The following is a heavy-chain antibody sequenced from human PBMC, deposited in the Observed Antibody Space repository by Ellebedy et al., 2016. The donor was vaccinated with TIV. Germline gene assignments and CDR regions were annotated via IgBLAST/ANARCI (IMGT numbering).Heavy chain of an antibody. J-gene: IGHJ1*01. CDR1: GFTFSSYS. D-gene: IGHD6-19*01. V-gene: IGHV3-21*04. Sequence: PGGSLRLSCAASGFTFSSYSLNWVRQAPGRGLEWFSSISSSSAHAYYEDSVKGRFTVSRDNAKSSLYLQMNSLRAEDTAVYYCAKDKGMAGAHWGQGTLVTVSP. CDR2: ISSSSAHA. CDR3: AKDKGMAGAH.